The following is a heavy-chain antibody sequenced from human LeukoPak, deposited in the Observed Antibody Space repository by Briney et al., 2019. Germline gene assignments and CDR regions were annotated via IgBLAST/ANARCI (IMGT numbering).Heavy chain of an antibody. J-gene: IGHJ4*02. CDR2: IYTSGST. CDR1: GGSISSYY. V-gene: IGHV4-4*07. CDR3: AREGDSSSSSYFDY. Sequence: SETLSLTCTVSGGSISSYYWSWIRHPAGKGLEWIGRIYTSGSTNYNPSLKSRVTMSVDTSKNQFSLKLSSVTAADTAVYYCAREGDSSSSSYFDYWGQGTLVTVSS. D-gene: IGHD6-6*01.